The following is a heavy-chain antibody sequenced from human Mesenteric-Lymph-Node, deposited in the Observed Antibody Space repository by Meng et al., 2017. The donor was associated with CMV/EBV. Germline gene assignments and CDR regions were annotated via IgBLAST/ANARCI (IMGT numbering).Heavy chain of an antibody. CDR1: GYTFTGYY. Sequence: ASVKVSCKASGYTFTGYYMHWVRQAPGQGLEWMGWINPNSGGTNYAQKFQGRVTMTRDTSISTAYMELSRLRSDDTAVYYCARDGITGTTGIDYWGQGTLVTVSS. D-gene: IGHD1-20*01. CDR3: ARDGITGTTGIDY. V-gene: IGHV1-2*02. CDR2: INPNSGGT. J-gene: IGHJ4*02.